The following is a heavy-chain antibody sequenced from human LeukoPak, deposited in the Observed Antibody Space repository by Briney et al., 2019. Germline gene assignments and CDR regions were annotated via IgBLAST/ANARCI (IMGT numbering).Heavy chain of an antibody. V-gene: IGHV4-59*11. Sequence: SETLSLTCTVSGASISTHYWSWIRQPPGKGLEWIGYISYSGTTNYNASLKSRVTISADTSKSHFSLNLSSVTAADTAVYYCARELELRSEGSFDYWGQRTLVTVSS. CDR2: ISYSGTT. CDR1: GASISTHY. CDR3: ARELELRSEGSFDY. J-gene: IGHJ4*02. D-gene: IGHD1-7*01.